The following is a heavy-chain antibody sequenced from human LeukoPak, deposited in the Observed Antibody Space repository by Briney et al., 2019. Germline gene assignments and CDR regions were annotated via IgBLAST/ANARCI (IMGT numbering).Heavy chain of an antibody. J-gene: IGHJ3*02. D-gene: IGHD6-19*01. CDR1: GFTFSSYS. CDR2: ISSSSSYI. CDR3: ARAPSPVGGGAFDI. V-gene: IGHV3-21*01. Sequence: GGSLRLSCAASGFTFSSYSMNWVRQAPGKGLEWVSSISSSSSYIYYADSVKGRFTISRDNAKNSLYLQMNSMRAEDPPVYYCARAPSPVGGGAFDIWGQGTLVTVSS.